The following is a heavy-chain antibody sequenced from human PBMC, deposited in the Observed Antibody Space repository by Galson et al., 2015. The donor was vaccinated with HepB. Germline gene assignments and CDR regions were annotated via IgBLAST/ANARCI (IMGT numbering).Heavy chain of an antibody. J-gene: IGHJ4*02. CDR1: GGSVTTYY. CDR3: ARSFPYSDYIDY. CDR2: FYYTGSS. D-gene: IGHD4-11*01. V-gene: IGHV4-59*02. Sequence: SETLSLTCTVSGGSVTTYYWSWIRQPPGKGLEWVGYFYYTGSSNYNPSLQNRVTMSMDTSTNQFSLNLTSVTAADTAVYFCARSFPYSDYIDYWGQGILVTVS.